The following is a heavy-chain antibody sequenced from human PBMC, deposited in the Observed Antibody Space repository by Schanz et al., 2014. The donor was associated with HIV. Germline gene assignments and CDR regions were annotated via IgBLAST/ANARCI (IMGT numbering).Heavy chain of an antibody. D-gene: IGHD3-16*01. CDR2: ISYDGSNK. CDR1: GFTFSSYG. J-gene: IGHJ4*02. V-gene: IGHV3-30*18. CDR3: AKDTRLWGIDS. Sequence: QVHLVESGGGVAQPGRSLRLSCTASGFTFSSYGMHWVRQAPGKGLEWVAGISYDGSNKYYADSVKGRFTISRDNRKNSIYLHLNRLRREDTDFYYCAKDTRLWGIDSWGLGALVTVSS.